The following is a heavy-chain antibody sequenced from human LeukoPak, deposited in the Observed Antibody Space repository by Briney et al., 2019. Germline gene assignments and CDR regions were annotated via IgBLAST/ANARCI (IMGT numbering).Heavy chain of an antibody. Sequence: ASVKVSCKASGYTFTRYYMHWVRQAPGQGPEWMGIVNPSSGDTRYAQKFQGRVTMTRDTSTTTVYMELSSLRSEDTAVYYCARDWESNFDYWGQGTLVTVSS. CDR2: VNPSSGDT. CDR3: ARDWESNFDY. J-gene: IGHJ4*02. CDR1: GYTFTRYY. V-gene: IGHV1-46*01. D-gene: IGHD1-26*01.